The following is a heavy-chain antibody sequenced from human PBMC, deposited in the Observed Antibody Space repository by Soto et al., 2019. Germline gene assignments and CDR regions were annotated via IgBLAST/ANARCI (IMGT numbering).Heavy chain of an antibody. Sequence: EVQLVESGGALVQPGGSLRLSCGASGFTFSSYDFHWVRQATGKGLEWVSGIGTSGDTYYAGPVKGRFIMSRENDKNSLYLQMNSLRAGDTAVYYCTRGADGFDYWGQGTLVTVSS. J-gene: IGHJ4*02. CDR1: GFTFSSYD. CDR2: IGTSGDT. V-gene: IGHV3-13*01. D-gene: IGHD3-16*01. CDR3: TRGADGFDY.